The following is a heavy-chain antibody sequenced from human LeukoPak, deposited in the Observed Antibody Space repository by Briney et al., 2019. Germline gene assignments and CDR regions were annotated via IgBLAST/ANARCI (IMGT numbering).Heavy chain of an antibody. CDR1: GFTFSSYA. Sequence: PGGSLRLSCSASGFTFSSYAMHWVRQAPGKGLEYVSAISSNGGSTYYADSVKGRFTISRDNSKNTLFLQMNSLRAEDTAIYYCAKTTMPDFDYWGQGTLVTVSS. V-gene: IGHV3-64*04. J-gene: IGHJ4*02. D-gene: IGHD2-2*01. CDR2: ISSNGGST. CDR3: AKTTMPDFDY.